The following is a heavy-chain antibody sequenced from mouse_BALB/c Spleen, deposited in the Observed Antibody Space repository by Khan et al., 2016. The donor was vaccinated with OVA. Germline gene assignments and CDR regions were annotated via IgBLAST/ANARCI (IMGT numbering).Heavy chain of an antibody. V-gene: IGHV9-3*02. Sequence: QVQLKQSGPELKKPGETIKISCKASGYTFTNYGMNWVKQAPGKGLKWMGWINTNTGEPTYTEDFKGRFAFSFETSASTAYLQINDLKNGDTATYFCASHYYGPWFAYWGQRTLVTVSA. CDR1: GYTFTNYG. D-gene: IGHD1-2*01. CDR3: ASHYYGPWFAY. J-gene: IGHJ3*01. CDR2: INTNTGEP.